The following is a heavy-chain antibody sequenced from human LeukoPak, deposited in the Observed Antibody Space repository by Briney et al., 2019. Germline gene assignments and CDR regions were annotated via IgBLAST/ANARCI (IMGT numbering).Heavy chain of an antibody. CDR2: MNQDGTEK. CDR3: ATSRSLDY. J-gene: IGHJ4*02. V-gene: IGHV3-7*01. Sequence: PGGSLRLSCAASGFTFNTYWMNWVRQAPGERLEWVASMNQDGTEKYYVDSVKGRFTISRDNAKNSLYLQMNSLRAEDTAVYYCATSRSLDYWGQGTLVTVSS. CDR1: GFTFNTYW.